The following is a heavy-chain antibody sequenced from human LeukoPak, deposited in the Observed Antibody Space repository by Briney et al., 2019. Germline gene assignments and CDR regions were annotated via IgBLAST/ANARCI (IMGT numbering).Heavy chain of an antibody. J-gene: IGHJ4*02. Sequence: ASVKVSCKASGYTFTSYYMHWVRHAPAQGLEWMGIINPSGGSTSYEQKFQGRVTITRDTSTSTVYMELSSLRSEDTAVYYCARDALKRDGSQPADYWGQGTLVTVSS. CDR2: INPSGGST. D-gene: IGHD5-24*01. CDR3: ARDALKRDGSQPADY. CDR1: GYTFTSYY. V-gene: IGHV1-46*01.